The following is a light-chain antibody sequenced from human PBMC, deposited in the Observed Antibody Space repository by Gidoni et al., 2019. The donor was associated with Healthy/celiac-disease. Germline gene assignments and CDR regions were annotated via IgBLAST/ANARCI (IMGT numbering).Light chain of an antibody. V-gene: IGKV3-15*01. CDR2: GAA. Sequence: VMTQSPATLSLSPGERATLSCRASQSVSSNLAWYQQKPGQAPRLLNYGAATRATGNPARFSGSGSGTEFTLTISRLQAEDFAVYYCQQDNNWPYTFGQGTKLEIK. J-gene: IGKJ2*01. CDR1: QSVSSN. CDR3: QQDNNWPYT.